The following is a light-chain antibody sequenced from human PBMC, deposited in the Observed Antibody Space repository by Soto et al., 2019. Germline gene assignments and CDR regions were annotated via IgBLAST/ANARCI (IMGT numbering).Light chain of an antibody. CDR3: QQSGSSLWT. J-gene: IGKJ1*01. V-gene: IGKV3-20*01. CDR2: DTS. CDR1: KRIGSAS. Sequence: EIVLTQSPGTLSLSPGQRATLSSRASKRIGSASLAGYQQKPGQAPRLLIYDTSTRATGIPDRFGGSGSGTDFTLTISRLEPEDFAVYSCQQSGSSLWTFGQGTKVEIK.